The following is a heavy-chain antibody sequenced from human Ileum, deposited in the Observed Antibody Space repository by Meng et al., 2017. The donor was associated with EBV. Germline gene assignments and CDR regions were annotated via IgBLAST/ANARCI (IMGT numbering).Heavy chain of an antibody. CDR3: ARGSHYTWDV. D-gene: IGHD3-16*01. J-gene: IGHJ4*02. Sequence: VQLQESGPGLVKLSGLLSLPCRVSGASIISTDTWWSWVRQPPGKGLEWIGENFHAGNTNYNPSLKSQVTMSVDTSKNQFSLTLSSVTAADSAVYYCARGSHYTWDVWGQGTLVTVSS. V-gene: IGHV4-4*02. CDR2: NFHAGNT. CDR1: GASIISTDTW.